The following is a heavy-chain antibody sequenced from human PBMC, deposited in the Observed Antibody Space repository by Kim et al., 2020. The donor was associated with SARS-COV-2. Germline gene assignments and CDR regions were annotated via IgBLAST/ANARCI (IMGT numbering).Heavy chain of an antibody. V-gene: IGHV3-15*01. CDR2: IKSKTDGGTT. CDR1: GFTFSNAW. D-gene: IGHD3-16*02. CDR3: TTDRRPWGSYRYPDY. J-gene: IGHJ4*02. Sequence: GGSLRLSCAASGFTFSNAWMSWVRQAPGKGLEWVGRIKSKTDGGTTDYAAPVKGRFTISRDDSKNTLYLQMNSLKTEDTAVYYCTTDRRPWGSYRYPDYWGQGTLVTVSS.